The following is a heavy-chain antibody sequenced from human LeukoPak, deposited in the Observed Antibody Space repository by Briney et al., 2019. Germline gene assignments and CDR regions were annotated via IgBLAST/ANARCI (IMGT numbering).Heavy chain of an antibody. CDR3: ARGGVTIVVVPAAAYYFDY. D-gene: IGHD2-2*01. V-gene: IGHV3-21*01. CDR2: ISSSSSYI. Sequence: GGSMRLSCAASGFTFSSYSMNWVRQAPGKGLEWVSSISSSSSYIYYADSVKGRFTISRDNAKNSLYLQMNSLRAEDTAVYYCARGGVTIVVVPAAAYYFDYWGQGTLVTVSS. J-gene: IGHJ4*02. CDR1: GFTFSSYS.